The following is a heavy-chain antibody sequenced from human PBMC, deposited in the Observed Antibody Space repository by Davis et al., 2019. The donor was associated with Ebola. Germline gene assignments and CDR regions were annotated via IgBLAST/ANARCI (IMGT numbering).Heavy chain of an antibody. J-gene: IGHJ3*02. CDR1: GYTFTSYY. D-gene: IGHD2-2*01. Sequence: ASVKVSCKASGYTFTSYYMHWVRQAPGQGLEWMGIINPSGGSTSYAQKFQGRVTFAADESTSTAYLELSRLTSEDTAMYYCARPTSAALLRDAFDIWGQGTMVTVSS. CDR3: ARPTSAALLRDAFDI. CDR2: INPSGGST. V-gene: IGHV1-46*01.